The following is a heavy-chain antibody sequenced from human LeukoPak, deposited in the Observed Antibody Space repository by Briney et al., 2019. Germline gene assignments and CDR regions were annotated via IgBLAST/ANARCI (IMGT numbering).Heavy chain of an antibody. V-gene: IGHV4-34*01. J-gene: IGHJ2*01. CDR2: INHSGST. CDR3: ARGPDIVVVPAAYDHWYFDL. D-gene: IGHD2-2*01. CDR1: GGSFSGYY. Sequence: PSETLSLTCAVYGGSFSGYYWSWIRQPPGKGLEWIGEINHSGSTNYNPSLKSRVTISVDTSKNQFSLKLSSVTAADTAVYYCARGPDIVVVPAAYDHWYFDLWGRGTLVTVSS.